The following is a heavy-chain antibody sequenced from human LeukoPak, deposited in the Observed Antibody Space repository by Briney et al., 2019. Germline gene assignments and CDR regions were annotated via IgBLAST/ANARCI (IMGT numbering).Heavy chain of an antibody. CDR2: IYYSGST. CDR3: ARVPDSVVGVAATSGAFDI. Sequence: PSETLSLTCTVSGGSISSSSYYWGWLRQPPGKGLEWIGSIYYSGSTYYNPSLKSRVTISVDTSKNQFSLKLSSVTAADTAVHYCARVPDSVVGVAATSGAFDISGQGTMVTVCS. J-gene: IGHJ3*02. CDR1: GGSISSSSYY. V-gene: IGHV4-39*01. D-gene: IGHD2-15*01.